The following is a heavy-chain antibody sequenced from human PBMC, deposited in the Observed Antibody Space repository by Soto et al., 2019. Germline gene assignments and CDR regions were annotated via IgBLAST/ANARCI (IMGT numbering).Heavy chain of an antibody. J-gene: IGHJ6*02. D-gene: IGHD3-10*01. Sequence: QLQLQESGPGLVKPSETLSLTCTVSGGSISSSRYYWGWIRQPPGKGLEWIESISYTGSTFYSPSVNSRVTISVDTSKNQFSLKLSSVTAADTAVYYCARRFSYGSGKYGMDLWGQGTTVTVSS. CDR1: GGSISSSRYY. CDR2: ISYTGST. CDR3: ARRFSYGSGKYGMDL. V-gene: IGHV4-39*01.